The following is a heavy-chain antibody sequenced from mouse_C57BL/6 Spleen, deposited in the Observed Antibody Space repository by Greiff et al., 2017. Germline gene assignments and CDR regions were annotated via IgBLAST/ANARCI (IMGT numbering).Heavy chain of an antibody. CDR2: IYPGDGDT. CDR3: AREGDSSYFDD. D-gene: IGHD6-1*01. CDR1: GYAFSSSW. J-gene: IGHJ2*01. Sequence: QVQLQQPGPELVKPGASVKISCKASGYAFSSSWMNWVKQRPGKGLEWIGRIYPGDGDTNYNGKFKGKATLTADKTSSTAYMQLSSLTSEDSAVYVCAREGDSSYFDDWGQGTTLTVSS. V-gene: IGHV1-82*01.